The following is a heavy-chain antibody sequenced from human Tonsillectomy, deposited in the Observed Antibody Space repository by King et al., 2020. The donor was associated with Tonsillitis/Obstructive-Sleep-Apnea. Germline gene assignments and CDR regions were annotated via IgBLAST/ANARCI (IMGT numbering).Heavy chain of an antibody. D-gene: IGHD2-2*01. V-gene: IGHV4-34*01. Sequence: VQLQQWGAGLLKPSETLSLTCAVYGGSFSGYYWNWIRQPPGKGLEWIGEINHSGSTNYNPSLKSRVTISVDTSKNQFSLKLSSVTAADTAVYYCASGRDVVPADMLARRTRLDYFDYWGQGTLVTVSS. CDR3: ASGRDVVPADMLARRTRLDYFDY. J-gene: IGHJ4*02. CDR1: GGSFSGYY. CDR2: INHSGST.